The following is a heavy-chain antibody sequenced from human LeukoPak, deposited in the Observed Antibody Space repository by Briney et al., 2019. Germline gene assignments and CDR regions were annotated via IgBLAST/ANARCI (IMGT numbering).Heavy chain of an antibody. CDR1: GFTFSSYG. J-gene: IGHJ3*02. CDR3: ARDLLASLDTDAFDI. V-gene: IGHV3-33*01. CDR2: IWYDGSNK. Sequence: GGSLRLSCAVSGFTFSSYGMHWVRQAPGRGLEWVALIWYDGSNKYYADSVKGRFTISRDNSKNTPYLQMNSLRAEDTAVYYCARDLLASLDTDAFDIWGQGTMVTVSS. D-gene: IGHD3/OR15-3a*01.